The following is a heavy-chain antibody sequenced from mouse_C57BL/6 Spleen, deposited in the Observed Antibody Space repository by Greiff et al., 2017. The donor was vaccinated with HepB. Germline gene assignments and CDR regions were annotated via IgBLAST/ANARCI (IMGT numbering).Heavy chain of an antibody. CDR1: GFSLTSYG. V-gene: IGHV2-2*01. J-gene: IGHJ4*01. CDR3: ASGLLLRDDYAMDY. CDR2: IWSGGST. Sequence: VMLVESGPGLVQPSQSLSITCTVSGFSLTSYGVHWVRQSPGKGLEWLGVIWSGGSTDYNAAFISRLSISKDNSKSQVFFKMNSLQADDTAIYYCASGLLLRDDYAMDYWGQGTSVTVSS. D-gene: IGHD1-1*01.